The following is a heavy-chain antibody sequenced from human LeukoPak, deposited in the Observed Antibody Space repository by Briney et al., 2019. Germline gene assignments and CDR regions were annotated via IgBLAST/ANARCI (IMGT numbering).Heavy chain of an antibody. CDR2: INQSGST. D-gene: IGHD3-22*01. J-gene: IGHJ4*02. CDR1: GGSLSPYY. Sequence: EASETLSLTCSVSGGSLSPYYWSWIRQPPGGGLEWLGEINQSGSTNYNPSLKSRVTISVEKFKNQFSLEVTSVTAADTAIYYCATLGGLYYESHGYPDFDHWGRGTLVTVSS. V-gene: IGHV4-34*01. CDR3: ATLGGLYYESHGYPDFDH.